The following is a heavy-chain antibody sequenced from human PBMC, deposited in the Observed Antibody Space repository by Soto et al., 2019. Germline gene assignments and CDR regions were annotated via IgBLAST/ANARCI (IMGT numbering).Heavy chain of an antibody. V-gene: IGHV4-34*01. J-gene: IGHJ3*02. CDR1: GGSFSGYY. CDR3: ARGISGSDAFDI. D-gene: IGHD2-15*01. CDR2: INHSGST. Sequence: SETLSLTCAVYGGSFSGYYWSWIRQPPGKGLEWIGEINHSGSTNYNPSLKSRVTISVDTSKNQFSLKLSSVTAADTAVYYCARGISGSDAFDIWGQGTMVTVSS.